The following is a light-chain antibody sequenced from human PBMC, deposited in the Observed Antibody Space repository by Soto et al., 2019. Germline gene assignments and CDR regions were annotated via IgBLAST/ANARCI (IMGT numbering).Light chain of an antibody. Sequence: DIQMTQSPSTLSGSVGDRVTITCRASQTISSWLAWYQQKPGKAPKLLIYKASTLKSGVPSRFSGSGSGTEFTPTIRSLQPDDFAVYYCQQYDSSPITFGQGTRLEIK. CDR3: QQYDSSPIT. J-gene: IGKJ5*01. CDR2: KAS. V-gene: IGKV1-5*03. CDR1: QTISSW.